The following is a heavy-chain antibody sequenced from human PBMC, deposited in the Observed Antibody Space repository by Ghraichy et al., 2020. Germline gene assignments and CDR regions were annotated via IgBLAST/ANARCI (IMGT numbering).Heavy chain of an antibody. CDR1: GGSISSYY. CDR3: ARSYDSSGYNYYYYYYGMDV. V-gene: IGHV4-59*01. CDR2: IYYSGST. Sequence: SETLSLTCTVSGGSISSYYWSWIRQPPGKGLEWIGYIYYSGSTNYNPSLKSRVTISVDTSKNQFSLKLSSVTAADTAVYYCARSYDSSGYNYYYYYYGMDVWGQGTTVTVSS. D-gene: IGHD3-22*01. J-gene: IGHJ6*02.